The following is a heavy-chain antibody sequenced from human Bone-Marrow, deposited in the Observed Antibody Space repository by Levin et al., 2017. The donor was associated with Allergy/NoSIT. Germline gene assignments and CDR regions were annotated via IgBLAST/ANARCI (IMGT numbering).Heavy chain of an antibody. Sequence: PGGSLRLSCAASGFTFSGSAMHWVRQASGKGLEWVGRIRSKANSYATAYAASVKGRFTISRDDSKNTAYLQMNSLKTEDTAVYYCRYDYIWGSYYDYYYMDVWGKGTTVTVSS. V-gene: IGHV3-73*01. CDR3: RYDYIWGSYYDYYYMDV. J-gene: IGHJ6*03. CDR1: GFTFSGSA. D-gene: IGHD3-16*01. CDR2: IRSKANSYAT.